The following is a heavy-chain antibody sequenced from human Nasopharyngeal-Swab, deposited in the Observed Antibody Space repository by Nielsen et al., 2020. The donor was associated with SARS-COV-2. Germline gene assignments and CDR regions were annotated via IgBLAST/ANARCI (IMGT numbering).Heavy chain of an antibody. V-gene: IGHV3-33*03. CDR3: AKDMGSGTMIVVPYAFDI. D-gene: IGHD3-22*01. Sequence: GESLKISCAASGFTFSTFGMHWVRQAPGKGLEWVAVIWYDGSNKYYADSVKGRFTISRDNAKNSLYLQMNSLRAEDTALYYCAKDMGSGTMIVVPYAFDIWGQGTMVTVSS. J-gene: IGHJ3*02. CDR1: GFTFSTFG. CDR2: IWYDGSNK.